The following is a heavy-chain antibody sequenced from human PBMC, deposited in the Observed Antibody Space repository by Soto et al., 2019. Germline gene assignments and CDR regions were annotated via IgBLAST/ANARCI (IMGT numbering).Heavy chain of an antibody. CDR3: ARGIATTAMDV. CDR2: IYYSGHT. V-gene: IGHV4-59*01. D-gene: IGHD6-13*01. CDR1: GGSMSRYY. Sequence: QVQLQESGPGLVKPSETLSLTCTVSGGSMSRYYWSWIRQPPGKGLEWIGYIYYSGHTNHNPSLKSRVTISLDTSKNQFSLKLSSVTAADTAVYYCARGIATTAMDVLGQGTTVTVSS. J-gene: IGHJ6*02.